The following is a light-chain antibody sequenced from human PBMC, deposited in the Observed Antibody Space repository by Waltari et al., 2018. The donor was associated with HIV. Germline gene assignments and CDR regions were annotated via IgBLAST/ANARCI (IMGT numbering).Light chain of an antibody. J-gene: IGKJ4*01. V-gene: IGKV4-1*01. CDR2: WAC. CDR1: QRALSSSTNQNY. Sequence: DIVMTQSPDSLAVSLGGRSPINCKSSQRALSSSTNQNYLACYQQKPGQPAKLLIYWACTREAGVPDRFSGSGSGTDFTLTSSSLQPEDVAVYYCQQYYIVPVTFGGGTKVEIK. CDR3: QQYYIVPVT.